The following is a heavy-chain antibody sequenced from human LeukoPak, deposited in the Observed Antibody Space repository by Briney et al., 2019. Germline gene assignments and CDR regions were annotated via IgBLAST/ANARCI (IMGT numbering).Heavy chain of an antibody. D-gene: IGHD3-22*01. CDR2: VKSKTDGGTT. V-gene: IGHV3-15*01. CDR1: GFILTDAW. CDR3: ARDFYRIVVVPHYFDY. Sequence: GGSLRLSCAASGFILTDAWMTWVRQAPGKGLEWVGRVKSKTDGGTTDYAAPVKGRFTIARDGSKNTLFLQMNSLRAEDTAVYYCARDFYRIVVVPHYFDYWGQGTLVTVSS. J-gene: IGHJ4*02.